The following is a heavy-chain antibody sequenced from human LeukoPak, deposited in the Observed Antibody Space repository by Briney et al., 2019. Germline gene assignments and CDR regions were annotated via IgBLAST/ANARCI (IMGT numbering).Heavy chain of an antibody. J-gene: IGHJ6*03. Sequence: SVKVSCKASGGTFSSYTISWVRQAPGQGLEWMGRIIPILGIANYAQKFQGRVTITADKSTSTAYTELSSLRSEDTAVYYCARLNSSSSYLNYYYYYMDVWGKGTTVTVSS. CDR2: IIPILGIA. D-gene: IGHD6-6*01. V-gene: IGHV1-69*02. CDR3: ARLNSSSSYLNYYYYYMDV. CDR1: GGTFSSYT.